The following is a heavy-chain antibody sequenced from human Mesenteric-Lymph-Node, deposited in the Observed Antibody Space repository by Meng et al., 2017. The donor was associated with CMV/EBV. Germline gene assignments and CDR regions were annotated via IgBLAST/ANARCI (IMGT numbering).Heavy chain of an antibody. CDR3: ALIYRITGTTGYFDY. J-gene: IGHJ4*02. Sequence: SETLSLTCTVSGGPISSSTYYWGWIRQSPGRLEWIGNIYNSGTTNYNPSLKSRVTISVDTSKNQFSLKLSSVTAADTAVYYCALIYRITGTTGYFDYWGQGTLVTVSS. D-gene: IGHD1-7*01. CDR1: GGPISSSTYY. V-gene: IGHV4-39*01. CDR2: IYNSGTT.